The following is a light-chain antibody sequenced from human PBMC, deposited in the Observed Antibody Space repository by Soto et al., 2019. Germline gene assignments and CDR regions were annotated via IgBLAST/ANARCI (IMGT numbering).Light chain of an antibody. Sequence: QSGLTQPPSASGTPGQRVTISCSGSSSNIGTYSVSWYQHFPGTAPRLLIYGNTNRPSGVPGRFSGSKSDTSASLAITGLQAEDEGDYYCQSYDTSLRAYVFGTGTKLTVL. CDR3: QSYDTSLRAYV. V-gene: IGLV1-44*01. CDR2: GNT. CDR1: SSNIGTYS. J-gene: IGLJ1*01.